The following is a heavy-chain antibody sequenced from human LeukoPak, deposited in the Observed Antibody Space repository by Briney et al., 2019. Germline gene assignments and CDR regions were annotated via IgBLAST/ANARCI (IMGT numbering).Heavy chain of an antibody. V-gene: IGHV3-48*03. Sequence: GGSLRLSCAASGFTFSSYEMNWVRQAPGKGLEWVSHMSSSGSTIYYADSVKGRFTISRDNAKNSLYLQMNSLRAEDTAVYYCARDAYYSDSGSDYWGQGTLVTVSS. CDR1: GFTFSSYE. CDR2: MSSSGSTI. D-gene: IGHD3-22*01. CDR3: ARDAYYSDSGSDY. J-gene: IGHJ4*02.